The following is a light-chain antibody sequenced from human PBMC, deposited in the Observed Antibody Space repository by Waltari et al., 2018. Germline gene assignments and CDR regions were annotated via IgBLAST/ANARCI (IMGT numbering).Light chain of an antibody. CDR3: ASWDDSLNGHWV. CDR2: RSD. J-gene: IGLJ3*02. V-gene: IGLV1-44*01. Sequence: QSVLTQPPSASGTPGQRVSISCSGSASNIGGNLVNWYQQLPGKAPKLRIYRSDLRPSGVPDRCFASKSGTSASRAISGLQSEDEADYCCASWDDSLNGHWVFGGGTKVTVL. CDR1: ASNIGGNL.